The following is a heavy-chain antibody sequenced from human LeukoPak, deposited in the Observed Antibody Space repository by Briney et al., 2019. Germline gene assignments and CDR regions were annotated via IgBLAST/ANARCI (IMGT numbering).Heavy chain of an antibody. J-gene: IGHJ5*02. CDR3: AKSGSGSYLRWFDP. Sequence: GESLTLSCAASGFTFMSHLMSWVGQPPGKGLEGVSSLSGTGSGTDYSDSVKGRFTISRDNSKNTLYLQMNSLRGEDTAIYYCAKSGSGSYLRWFDPWGQGALVTVS. D-gene: IGHD3-10*01. CDR2: LSGTGSGT. V-gene: IGHV3-23*01. CDR1: GFTFMSHL.